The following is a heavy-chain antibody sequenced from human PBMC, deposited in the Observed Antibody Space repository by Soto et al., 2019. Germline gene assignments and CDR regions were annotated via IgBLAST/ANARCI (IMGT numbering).Heavy chain of an antibody. CDR2: ITNRENYT. CDR1: GFTFSNYA. Sequence: QVQLVESGGGVVQPGTSLRLSCAASGFTFSNYAMHWVRQAPGKGLEWVALITNRENYTFYTDPVKGRFTISRDNSKNTLYLQMDSLGAEDTAVYHCARVNSISVFIGAYDIWGQGTMVTVSS. D-gene: IGHD3-3*01. J-gene: IGHJ3*02. CDR3: ARVNSISVFIGAYDI. V-gene: IGHV3-30-3*01.